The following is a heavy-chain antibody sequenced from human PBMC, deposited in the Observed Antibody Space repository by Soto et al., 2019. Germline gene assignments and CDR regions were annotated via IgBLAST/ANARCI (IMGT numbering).Heavy chain of an antibody. CDR3: AKTNRGYCSSTSCYAPDY. Sequence: GGSLRLSCAASGFTFSSYGMHWVRQAPGKGLEWVAVISYDGSNKYYADSVKGRFTISRDNSKNTLYLQMNSLRAEDTAVYYCAKTNRGYCSSTSCYAPDYWGQGTLVTVSS. CDR1: GFTFSSYG. V-gene: IGHV3-30*18. J-gene: IGHJ4*02. D-gene: IGHD2-2*03. CDR2: ISYDGSNK.